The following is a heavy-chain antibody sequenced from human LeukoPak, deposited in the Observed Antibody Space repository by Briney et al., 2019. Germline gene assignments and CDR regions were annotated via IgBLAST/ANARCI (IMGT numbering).Heavy chain of an antibody. D-gene: IGHD3-9*01. J-gene: IGHJ3*02. CDR1: GFTFSSFG. Sequence: TGGSLRLSCAASGFTFSSFGMHWVRQAPGKGLEWVAVISYDGSNKYYADSVKGRLTISRDNSKNTLYLQMNSLTTEDTAVYFCAKGGQLLVRYSFDIWGRGTMVTVSS. V-gene: IGHV3-30*18. CDR3: AKGGQLLVRYSFDI. CDR2: ISYDGSNK.